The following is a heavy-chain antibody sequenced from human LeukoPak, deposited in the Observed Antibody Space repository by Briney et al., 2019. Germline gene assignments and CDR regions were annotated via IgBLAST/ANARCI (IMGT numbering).Heavy chain of an antibody. CDR3: AAHRFMPKWELPQYYFDY. CDR2: IVVGSGNT. J-gene: IGHJ4*02. D-gene: IGHD1-26*01. CDR1: GFTFTISA. V-gene: IGHV1-58*01. Sequence: GASVKVSCKASGFTFTISAVQWVRQARGQRLEWIGWIVVGSGNTNYARKFQERVTITRDMSTSTAYMELSSLRSEDTAVYYCAAHRFMPKWELPQYYFDYWGQGTLVTVSS.